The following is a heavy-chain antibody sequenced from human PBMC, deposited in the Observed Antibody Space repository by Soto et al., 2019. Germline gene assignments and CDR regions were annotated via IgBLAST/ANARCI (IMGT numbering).Heavy chain of an antibody. D-gene: IGHD3-16*01. CDR1: GYSFVNYG. V-gene: IGHV1-18*01. CDR2: ISPYTGNT. CDR3: VMVDNYVTPTPQDV. Sequence: QVQLVQSGDEVKKPGASVKVACKASGYSFVNYGIAWVRQAPGQGLEWMGWISPYTGNTHSATKVQGRLTMTTDTSTSTADMDLGSLTSDDTAVYYCVMVDNYVTPTPQDVWGQGTTVTVSS. J-gene: IGHJ6*02.